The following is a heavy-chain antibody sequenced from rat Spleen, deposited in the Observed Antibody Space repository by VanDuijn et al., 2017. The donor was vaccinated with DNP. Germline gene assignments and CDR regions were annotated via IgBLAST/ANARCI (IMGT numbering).Heavy chain of an antibody. Sequence: EVQLVESGGDLVQPGRSLKLSCAASGFTFSDYYMTWVRQAPTKGLEWVAYITYDGGSTYYGDSVKGRFTISRDNAKNTLYLQMNSLTSEDMATYYCARHVLPLRVWDYWGQGVMVTVSS. J-gene: IGHJ2*01. CDR3: ARHVLPLRVWDY. CDR2: ITYDGGST. V-gene: IGHV5-22*01. CDR1: GFTFSDYY. D-gene: IGHD4-1*01.